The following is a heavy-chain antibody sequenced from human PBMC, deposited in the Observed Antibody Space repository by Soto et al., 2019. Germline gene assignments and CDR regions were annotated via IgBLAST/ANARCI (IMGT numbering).Heavy chain of an antibody. D-gene: IGHD2-2*01. Sequence: SETLSLTCGVYGGSFRNYYWIWVRQPPGKGLEWIGSLYHIGSTHYNTSLKSRVTISVDTSKNHFSLELSSVTAADTAIYYCRSSTSCYDESCVDVWGQGTMVTVSS. CDR2: LYHIGST. V-gene: IGHV4-34*01. J-gene: IGHJ6*02. CDR3: RSSTSCYDESCVDV. CDR1: GGSFRNYY.